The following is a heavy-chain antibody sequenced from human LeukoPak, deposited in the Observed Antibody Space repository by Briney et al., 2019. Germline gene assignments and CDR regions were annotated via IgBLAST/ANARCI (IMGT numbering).Heavy chain of an antibody. CDR1: GDSVSSNRAA. J-gene: IGHJ4*02. Sequence: SRTLSLTCAISGDSVSSNRAAWNWIRPSPSRGLEWLGRTYYRSKWYNDYAESVKSRITINPDTSKNQFSLQLNSVTPEDTAVYYCASARSAWCLDCWGQGTLVTVSS. CDR3: ASARSAWCLDC. CDR2: TYYRSKWYN. D-gene: IGHD6-19*01. V-gene: IGHV6-1*01.